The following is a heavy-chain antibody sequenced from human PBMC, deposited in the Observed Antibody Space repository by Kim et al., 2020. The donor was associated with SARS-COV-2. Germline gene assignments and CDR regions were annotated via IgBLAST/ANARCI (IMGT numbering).Heavy chain of an antibody. CDR2: IKEDGSQK. Sequence: GGSLRLSCAASKFSLSSYWMTWVRQAPGKGLEWVANIKEDGSQKSYVDSVKGRFTISRDNAQNSVYLQMNSLRVEDTAVYYCARDLNILTTHNIDAFDVWGQGTMVTVSS. V-gene: IGHV3-7*01. CDR1: KFSLSSYW. D-gene: IGHD3-9*01. CDR3: ARDLNILTTHNIDAFDV. J-gene: IGHJ3*01.